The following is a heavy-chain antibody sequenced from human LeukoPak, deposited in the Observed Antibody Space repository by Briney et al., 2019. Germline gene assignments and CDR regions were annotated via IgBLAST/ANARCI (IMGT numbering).Heavy chain of an antibody. J-gene: IGHJ5*02. CDR1: GFTFSGSA. CDR2: IDEKDKGYATAT. D-gene: IGHD1-26*01. CDR3: TRDSGTYNWFDP. V-gene: IGHV3-73*01. Sequence: GGSLRLSCAASGFTFSGSAIHWVRQSSGKGLEWVGQIDEKDKGYATATAYAASVKGRFTISRDDSINTAYLQMKSLKTEDTALYYSTRDSGTYNWFDPWGQGTLVTVSS.